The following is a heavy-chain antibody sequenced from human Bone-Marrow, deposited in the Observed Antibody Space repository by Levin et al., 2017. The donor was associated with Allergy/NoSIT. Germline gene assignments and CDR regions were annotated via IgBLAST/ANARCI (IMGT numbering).Heavy chain of an antibody. J-gene: IGHJ4*02. CDR3: AKGGCGGDCELDY. CDR1: GFTFSSYA. V-gene: IGHV3-23*01. CDR2: ISGSGGST. Sequence: AGGSLRLSCAASGFTFSSYAMSWVRQAPGKGLEWVSAISGSGGSTYYADSVKGRFTISRDNSKNTLYLQMNSLRAEDTAVYYCAKGGCGGDCELDYWGQGTLVTVSS. D-gene: IGHD2-21*02.